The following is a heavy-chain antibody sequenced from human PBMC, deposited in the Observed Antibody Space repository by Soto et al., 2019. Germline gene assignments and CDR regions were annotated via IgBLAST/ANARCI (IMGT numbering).Heavy chain of an antibody. CDR3: ARRARTATTNWGAFDV. J-gene: IGHJ3*01. CDR1: GFTFTTYV. Sequence: EVQLLESGGGLVQPGGSLRLSCAASGFTFTTYVLNWVRQVPGKGLEWVSTISYSADKTNYADSVKGRFTISRDNSRDTLFLQMNSLRADDAAVYYCARRARTATTNWGAFDVWGQGTMVTVSS. D-gene: IGHD1-7*01. V-gene: IGHV3-23*01. CDR2: ISYSADKT.